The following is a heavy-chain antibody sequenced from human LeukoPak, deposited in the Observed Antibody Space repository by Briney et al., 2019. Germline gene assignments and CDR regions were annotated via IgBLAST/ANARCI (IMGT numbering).Heavy chain of an antibody. Sequence: GPVKISCKASGYTFTSYGISWVRQAPGQGLEWMGWISAYNGNTNYAQKLQGRVTMTTDTSTSTAYMELRSLRSDDTAVYYCASSSIGRDIWYFDLWGRGTLVTVSS. CDR1: GYTFTSYG. CDR2: ISAYNGNT. CDR3: ASSSIGRDIWYFDL. D-gene: IGHD2-15*01. V-gene: IGHV1-18*01. J-gene: IGHJ2*01.